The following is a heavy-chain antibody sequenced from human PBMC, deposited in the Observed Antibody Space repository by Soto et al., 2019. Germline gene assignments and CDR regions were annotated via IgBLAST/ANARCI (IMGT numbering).Heavy chain of an antibody. CDR1: GFTFSSYA. V-gene: IGHV3-30-3*01. Sequence: GGSLRLSCAASGFTFSSYAMHWVRQAPGKGLEWVAVISYDGSNKYYADSVKGRFTISRDNSKNTLYLQMNSLRAEDTAVYYCARAPEYYYYGMDVWGQGTTVTVSS. CDR3: ARAPEYYYYGMDV. J-gene: IGHJ6*02. CDR2: ISYDGSNK.